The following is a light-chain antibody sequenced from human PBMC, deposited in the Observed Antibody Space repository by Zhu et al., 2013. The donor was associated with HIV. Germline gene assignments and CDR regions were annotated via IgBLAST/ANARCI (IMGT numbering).Light chain of an antibody. CDR2: DAS. J-gene: IGKJ4*01. V-gene: IGKV3-11*01. Sequence: EIVLTQSPGTLSLSPGERATLPCRASQSVSSYLAWYQQKPGQAPRLLIYDASNRATGIPARFSGSGSGTDFTLTISSLEPEDFAVYYCQQRSNWPPRLTFGGGTKVEIK. CDR1: QSVSSY. CDR3: QQRSNWPPRLT.